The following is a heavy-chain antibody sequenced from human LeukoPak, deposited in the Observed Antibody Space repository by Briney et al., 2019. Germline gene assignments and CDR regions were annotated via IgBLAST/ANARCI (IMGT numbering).Heavy chain of an antibody. CDR2: ISYDGSNK. V-gene: IGHV3-30*03. J-gene: IGHJ3*01. CDR3: ARDQGYCTSATCRGDAFDV. Sequence: PGRSLRLSCAASGFTFSSYGMHWVRQAPGKGLEWVAVISYDGSNKYYADSVKGRFTISRDNSKNTLYLQMNSLRAEDTAVYYCARDQGYCTSATCRGDAFDVWGQGSMVSVSS. CDR1: GFTFSSYG. D-gene: IGHD2-8*01.